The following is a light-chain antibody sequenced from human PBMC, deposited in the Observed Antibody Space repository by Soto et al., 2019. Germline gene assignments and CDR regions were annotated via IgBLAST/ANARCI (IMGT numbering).Light chain of an antibody. J-gene: IGKJ1*01. Sequence: DIQMTQSPSTLSASVGDRVTITCRASQSISSWLAWYQQKPGKAPKLLIYDASSLESGVPSRFSGSGYGTEFTLNISSLQPDDFATYYCQQYNSYSWTFGQGTKVEIK. CDR3: QQYNSYSWT. V-gene: IGKV1-5*01. CDR2: DAS. CDR1: QSISSW.